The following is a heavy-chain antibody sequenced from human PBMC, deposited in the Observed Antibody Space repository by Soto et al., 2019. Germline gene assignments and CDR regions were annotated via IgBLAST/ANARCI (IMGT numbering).Heavy chain of an antibody. Sequence: GGSLRLSCAASGFTFSSYSMNWVRQAPGKGLEWVSYISSSSSTIYYSTSLKTRLTISKDTSKNQVVLTMTNMDPVDTATYYCARIPTAAADNYYYYGMDVWGQGTTVTVSS. CDR2: ISSSSSTI. J-gene: IGHJ6*02. CDR3: ARIPTAAADNYYYYGMDV. V-gene: IGHV3-48*04. D-gene: IGHD6-13*01. CDR1: GFTFSSYS.